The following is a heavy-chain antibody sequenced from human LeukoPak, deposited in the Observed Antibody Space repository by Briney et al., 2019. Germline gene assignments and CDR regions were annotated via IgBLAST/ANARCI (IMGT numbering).Heavy chain of an antibody. CDR3: ARFRGIAAAGTGAFDI. J-gene: IGHJ3*02. D-gene: IGHD6-13*01. CDR1: RFTVSSNY. V-gene: IGHV3-53*01. Sequence: GGSLRLSRAASRFTVSSNYMSGVRQAPGRGLEGVSVIYSGGSTYYADSVTGRFTISRDNSKNTLYLQMNSLRAEDTAVYYCARFRGIAAAGTGAFDIWGQGTMVTVSS. CDR2: IYSGGST.